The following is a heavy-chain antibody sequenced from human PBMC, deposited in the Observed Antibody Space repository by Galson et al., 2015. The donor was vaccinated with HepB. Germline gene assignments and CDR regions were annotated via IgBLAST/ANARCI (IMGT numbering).Heavy chain of an antibody. CDR3: ARETQFRYFDWFIDY. Sequence: SLRLSCAASGFIVSTNYMSWVRQAPGKGLEWVSVIYSGGRTYYADSVKGRFTISRDNSKNTLYLQMNSLRAEDTAVYHCARETQFRYFDWFIDYWGQGTLVSVSS. CDR1: GFIVSTNY. CDR2: IYSGGRT. V-gene: IGHV3-53*01. D-gene: IGHD3-9*01. J-gene: IGHJ4*02.